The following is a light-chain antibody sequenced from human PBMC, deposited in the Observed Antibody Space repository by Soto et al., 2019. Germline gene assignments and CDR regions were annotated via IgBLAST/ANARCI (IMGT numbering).Light chain of an antibody. CDR1: QSVSSY. J-gene: IGKJ4*01. CDR3: QQTYSMPFT. V-gene: IGKV3D-11*02. CDR2: GAS. Sequence: ELVFTQSPAPLSLSPGERATLSCRASQSVSSYLAWDYQKPGQAPRLLFSGASKLQSGVPSRFSGSGPGTDFTLTISTLQPEDFATYYCQQTYSMPFTFGGGTKVDIK.